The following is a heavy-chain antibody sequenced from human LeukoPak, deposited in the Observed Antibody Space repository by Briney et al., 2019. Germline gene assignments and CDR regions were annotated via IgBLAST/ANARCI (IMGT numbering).Heavy chain of an antibody. D-gene: IGHD4-17*01. V-gene: IGHV1-2*02. CDR1: GYTFTGYY. CDR2: INPNSGGT. CDR3: ARDRAAGGLLFNDYGPDFDY. J-gene: IGHJ4*02. Sequence: ASVKVSCKASGYTFTGYYMHWVRQAPGQGLEWMGWINPNSGGTNYAQKFQGRVTMTRDTSISTAYMELSRLRSDDTAVYYCARDRAAGGLLFNDYGPDFDYWGQGTLVTVSS.